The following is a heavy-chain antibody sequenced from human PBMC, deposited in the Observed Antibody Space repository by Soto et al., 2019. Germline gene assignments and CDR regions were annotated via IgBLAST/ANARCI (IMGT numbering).Heavy chain of an antibody. V-gene: IGHV4-34*01. CDR1: GGSFSGYY. D-gene: IGHD6-25*01. Sequence: QVQLQQWGAGLLKPSETLSLTCAVYGGSFSGYYWSWIRQPPGKGLEWIGEINHSGSTNYNPSLTSRVTISVDTSKNQFSLKLSSVTAADTAVYYCARGRIAAMKAFDYWGQGTLVTVSS. CDR3: ARGRIAAMKAFDY. J-gene: IGHJ4*02. CDR2: INHSGST.